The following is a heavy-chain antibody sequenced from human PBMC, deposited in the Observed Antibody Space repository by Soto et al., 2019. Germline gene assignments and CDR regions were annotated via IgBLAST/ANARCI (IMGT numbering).Heavy chain of an antibody. CDR1: GYSISSSNW. CDR3: ARIVLFKYCGGDCESGGGWFDP. D-gene: IGHD2-21*02. CDR2: IYYSGST. Sequence: SETLSLTCAVSGYSISSSNWRGWIRQPPGRGLWWIGYIYYSGSTYYNPSLKSRVTMSVDTSKNQFSLKLSSVTAVDTAVYYCARIVLFKYCGGDCESGGGWFDPWGQGTLVTVSS. V-gene: IGHV4-28*01. J-gene: IGHJ5*02.